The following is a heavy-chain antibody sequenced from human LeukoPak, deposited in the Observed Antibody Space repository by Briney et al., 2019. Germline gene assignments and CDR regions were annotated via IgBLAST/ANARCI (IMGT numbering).Heavy chain of an antibody. CDR3: ARLAVVGATGGWWYFDY. CDR2: IYYSGST. V-gene: IGHV4-59*08. CDR1: GGSISSYY. D-gene: IGHD1-26*01. Sequence: SETLSLTCTVSGGSISSYYWSWIRQPPGKGLEWIGYIYYSGSTNYNPPLKSRVTISVDTSKNQFSLKLSSVTAADTAVYYCARLAVVGATGGWWYFDYWGQGTLVTVSS. J-gene: IGHJ4*02.